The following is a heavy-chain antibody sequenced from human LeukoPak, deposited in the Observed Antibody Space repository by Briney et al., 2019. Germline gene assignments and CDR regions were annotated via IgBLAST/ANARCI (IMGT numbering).Heavy chain of an antibody. CDR2: IHYRGTT. Sequence: PSETLSLTCNVSGASINSYYWNWIRQSPGKGLEWLGNIHYRGTTNYNPSLKSRVTLSLDTSKSQFALKMTSVTAADTAVYYCARSLSVVVPAAFNWFDPWGQGTLVTVSS. CDR3: ARSLSVVVPAAFNWFDP. J-gene: IGHJ5*02. CDR1: GASINSYY. V-gene: IGHV4-59*13. D-gene: IGHD2-2*01.